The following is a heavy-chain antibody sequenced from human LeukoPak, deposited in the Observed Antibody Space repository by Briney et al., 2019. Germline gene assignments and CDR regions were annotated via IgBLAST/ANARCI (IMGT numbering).Heavy chain of an antibody. D-gene: IGHD5-18*01. V-gene: IGHV3-74*01. CDR1: GFTFSNHW. Sequence: GGSLRLSCAASGFTFSNHWMHWVRQAPGKGLMWVSRINRDGSRTDYADSVKGRFTISRDDAKNTLYLQVNSLRAEDTAVYFCARGGSDTAMAHDYWGQGTRVTVSS. CDR3: ARGGSDTAMAHDY. J-gene: IGHJ4*02. CDR2: INRDGSRT.